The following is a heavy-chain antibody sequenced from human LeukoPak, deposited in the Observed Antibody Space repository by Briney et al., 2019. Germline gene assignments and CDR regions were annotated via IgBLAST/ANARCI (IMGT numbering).Heavy chain of an antibody. CDR3: ASRSLFEYSSWFLDP. CDR2: MNYNSGNK. D-gene: IGHD6-6*01. CDR1: GYTFTSYD. V-gene: IGHV1-8*01. J-gene: IGHJ5*02. Sequence: GGSVKVSCKASGYTFTSYDINWVRQATGQGLEWMGWMNYNSGNKDYAQKFQGRVTMTRNTSISTAYMELSSLRSEDTAVYYCASRSLFEYSSWFLDPWGQGTLVTVSS.